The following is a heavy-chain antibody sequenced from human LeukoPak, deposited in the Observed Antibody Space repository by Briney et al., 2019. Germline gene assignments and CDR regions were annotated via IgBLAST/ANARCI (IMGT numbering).Heavy chain of an antibody. CDR3: AKDRGGVVVRAFDY. Sequence: GGSLRLSCAASGFTFSSYGMSWVRQAPGKGLEWVSAISGSGGSTYYADSVKGRFTISRDNSKNTLYLQMNSLRVEDTAPYYCAKDRGGVVVRAFDYWGQGTLVTVSS. CDR2: ISGSGGST. D-gene: IGHD3-22*01. CDR1: GFTFSSYG. V-gene: IGHV3-23*01. J-gene: IGHJ4*02.